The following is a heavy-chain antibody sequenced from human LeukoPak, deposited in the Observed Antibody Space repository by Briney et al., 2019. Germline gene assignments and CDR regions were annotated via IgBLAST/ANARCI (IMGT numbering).Heavy chain of an antibody. J-gene: IGHJ4*02. CDR2: INNRGT. CDR3: AAGGHYYDSSGYYYFQD. CDR1: SHSMSTVDYS. Sequence: SETLSLTCTVSSHSMSTVDYSWSWIRQPPGKGLEWIGYINNRGTSHNPSLKSRVAISVDTSKNQFSLKLTSVTAADTAVYYRAAGGHYYDSSGYYYFQDWGQGSLVTVPS. D-gene: IGHD3-22*01. V-gene: IGHV4-30-4*01.